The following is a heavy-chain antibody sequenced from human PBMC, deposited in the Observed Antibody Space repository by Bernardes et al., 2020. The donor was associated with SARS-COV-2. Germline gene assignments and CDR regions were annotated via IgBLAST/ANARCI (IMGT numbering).Heavy chain of an antibody. J-gene: IGHJ6*02. CDR2: IKEDGGAK. D-gene: IGHD3-10*01. CDR1: GFTFNLYY. CDR3: ARGGGGLDV. V-gene: IGHV3-7*01. Sequence: GGSLRLSCAATGFTFNLYYMTWVRQAPGKGLEWVANIKEDGGAKNYLDSVRGRFAISRDDAKNSLYLQMNSLRVDDTAVYYCARGGGGLDVWGQGTTVTVSS.